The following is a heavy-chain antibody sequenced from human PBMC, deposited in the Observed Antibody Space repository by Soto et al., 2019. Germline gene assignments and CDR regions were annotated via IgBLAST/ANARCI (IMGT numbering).Heavy chain of an antibody. CDR1: GGSISSGGYY. CDR2: IYYSGST. V-gene: IGHV4-61*08. J-gene: IGHJ4*02. CDR3: ARHGGVVPAAPVDY. Sequence: SETLSLTCTVSGGSISSGGYYWSWIRQHPGKGLEWIGYIYYSGSTNYNPSLQSRVTISVDTSKNQFSLKLSSVTAADTAVYYCARHGGVVPAAPVDYWGQGTLVTVSS. D-gene: IGHD2-2*01.